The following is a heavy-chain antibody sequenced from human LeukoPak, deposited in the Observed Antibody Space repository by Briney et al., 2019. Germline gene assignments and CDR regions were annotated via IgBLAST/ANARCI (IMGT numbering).Heavy chain of an antibody. D-gene: IGHD6-19*01. J-gene: IGHJ6*02. Sequence: GGSLRLSCAASGFTFSTYAMSWVRQAPGKGLEWVSVISGSGGSTFYADSVKGRFTISRDNSKNTLYLLMNSLRAEDTAVYYCAKDTVAGNYYYYGMDVWGQGTTVTVSS. CDR1: GFTFSTYA. V-gene: IGHV3-23*01. CDR3: AKDTVAGNYYYYGMDV. CDR2: ISGSGGST.